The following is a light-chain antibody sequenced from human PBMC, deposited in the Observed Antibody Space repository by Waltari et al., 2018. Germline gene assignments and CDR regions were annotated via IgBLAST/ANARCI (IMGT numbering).Light chain of an antibody. CDR2: DAS. J-gene: IGKJ1*01. CDR1: QSVSSY. V-gene: IGKV3-11*01. Sequence: DIVLTQSPATLSLSPGERAPLSCRASQSVSSYLAWYQQKPDQAPRLLIYDASNRATGIPARFSGSGSGTDFTLTISSLEPEDFAVYYCQQRSNWPRTFGQGTKVEIK. CDR3: QQRSNWPRT.